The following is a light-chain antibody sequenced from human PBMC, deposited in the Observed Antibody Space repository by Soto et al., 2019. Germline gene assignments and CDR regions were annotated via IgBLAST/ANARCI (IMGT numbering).Light chain of an antibody. CDR3: CSYAGSSTWV. Sequence: QSPLTQPASVSGPPGQSITISCTGTSSDVGSYNLVSWYQQHPGKAPKVMIYEGSKRPSGVSNRFSGSKSGNTASLTISGLQAEDEADYYCCSYAGSSTWVFGGGTKLTVL. CDR1: SSDVGSYNL. J-gene: IGLJ3*02. V-gene: IGLV2-23*01. CDR2: EGS.